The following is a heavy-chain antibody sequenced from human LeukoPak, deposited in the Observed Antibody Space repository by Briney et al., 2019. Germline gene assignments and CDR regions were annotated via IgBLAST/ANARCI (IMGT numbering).Heavy chain of an antibody. CDR1: GGSISSGSYY. J-gene: IGHJ4*02. CDR2: IYHSGST. CDR3: ARDSGRDGYNYFDY. Sequence: SETLSLTCTVSGGSISSGSYYWGWIRQPPGKGLEWIGSIYHSGSTYYNPSLKSRVTISVDTSKNQFSLKLSSVTAADTAVYYCARDSGRDGYNYFDYWGQGTLVTVSS. V-gene: IGHV4-39*07. D-gene: IGHD5-24*01.